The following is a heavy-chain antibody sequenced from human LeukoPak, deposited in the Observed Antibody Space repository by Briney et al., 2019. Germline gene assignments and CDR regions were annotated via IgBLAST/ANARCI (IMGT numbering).Heavy chain of an antibody. D-gene: IGHD6-19*01. CDR2: IYSSGTT. Sequence: GGSLRLFCAASGFTVSTNYISWVRQAPGKGLEWVSVIYSSGTTYYAGSVRGRFTISRDISKNTVYLQMDSLRAEDTAVYYCARRIAVSGSNYNYFYMDVWGKGTMVTISS. CDR1: GFTVSTNY. CDR3: ARRIAVSGSNYNYFYMDV. J-gene: IGHJ6*03. V-gene: IGHV3-66*04.